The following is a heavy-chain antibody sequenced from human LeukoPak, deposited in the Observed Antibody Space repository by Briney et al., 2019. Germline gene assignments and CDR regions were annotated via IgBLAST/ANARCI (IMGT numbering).Heavy chain of an antibody. V-gene: IGHV1-18*01. J-gene: IGHJ4*02. CDR1: GYTFTSYG. D-gene: IGHD5-12*01. Sequence: ASVKVSCKASGYTFTSYGISWVRQAPGQGLEWMGWISAYNGNTNYAQKLQGRVIMTTDTSTTIAYMELRILRSDDTAVYYCAREGRYSGYGTDYWGQGTLVTVSS. CDR2: ISAYNGNT. CDR3: AREGRYSGYGTDY.